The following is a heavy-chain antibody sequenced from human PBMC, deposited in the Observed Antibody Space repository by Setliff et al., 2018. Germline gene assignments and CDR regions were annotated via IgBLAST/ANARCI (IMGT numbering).Heavy chain of an antibody. J-gene: IGHJ5*02. CDR2: IIPIFGTA. V-gene: IGHV1-69*06. CDR1: GATFSSYA. Sequence: VSCKASGATFSSYAISWVRQAPGQGLEWMGRIIPIFGTANYAQKFQGRVTITADKSTSTAYMELSSLRSEDTAVYYCARAPSSTVINWFDPWGQGTLVTVSS. D-gene: IGHD3-22*01. CDR3: ARAPSSTVINWFDP.